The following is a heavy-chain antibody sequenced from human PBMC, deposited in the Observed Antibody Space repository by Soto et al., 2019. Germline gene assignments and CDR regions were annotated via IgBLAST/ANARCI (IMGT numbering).Heavy chain of an antibody. CDR2: IKSKTDGGTT. V-gene: IGHV3-15*01. CDR3: TTESTPESGYFDWFFWFDP. D-gene: IGHD3-9*01. J-gene: IGHJ5*02. CDR1: GFTFSNAW. Sequence: GGSLRLSCAASGFTFSNAWMSWVRQAPGKGLEWVGRIKSKTDGGTTDYAAPVKGRFTISRDDSKNTLYLQMNSLKTEETAVYYCTTESTPESGYFDWFFWFDPWGQGTLVTVSS.